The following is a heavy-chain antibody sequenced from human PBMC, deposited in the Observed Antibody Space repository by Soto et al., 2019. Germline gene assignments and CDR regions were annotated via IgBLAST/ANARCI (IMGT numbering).Heavy chain of an antibody. D-gene: IGHD5-18*01. CDR3: AINPVDTAMAHLDY. V-gene: IGHV4-39*01. CDR2: IYYSGST. Sequence: QLQLQESGPGLVKPSETLSLTCTVSGGSISSSSYYWGWIRQPPGKGLEWIGSIYYSGSTYYNPSLKSRVTISVDTSKNQFSPKLSSVTAADTAVYYCAINPVDTAMAHLDYWGQGTLVTVSS. CDR1: GGSISSSSYY. J-gene: IGHJ4*02.